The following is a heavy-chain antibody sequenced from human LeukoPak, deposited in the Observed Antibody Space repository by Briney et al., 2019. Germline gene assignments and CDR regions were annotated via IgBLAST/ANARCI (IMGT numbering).Heavy chain of an antibody. CDR2: ISGSGGST. J-gene: IGHJ4*02. D-gene: IGHD2-15*01. CDR1: GFTFSSYG. Sequence: GGTLRLSCAASGFTFSSYGMSWVRQAPGKGLEWVSAISGSGGSTYYADSVKGRFTISRDNSRNTLFLQMNSLRTEDTALYYCATGLKDCSGGSCYSVGGDFWGQGTLVTVSS. CDR3: ATGLKDCSGGSCYSVGGDF. V-gene: IGHV3-23*01.